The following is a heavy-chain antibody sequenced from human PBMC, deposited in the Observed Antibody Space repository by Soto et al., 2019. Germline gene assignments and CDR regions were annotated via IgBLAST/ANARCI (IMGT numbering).Heavy chain of an antibody. D-gene: IGHD6-19*01. CDR3: ARDGTASSGWYGPCDY. CDR2: ISGSSSYI. Sequence: EVQLVESGGGLVQPGGSLRLSCAASGFTFNSYSMNWVRQAPGKGLEWVSYISGSSSYIYYADSVKGRFTISRDNXKXXLDLQTSRLRDEDTAVYYCARDGTASSGWYGPCDYWGQGTLVTVSS. J-gene: IGHJ4*02. CDR1: GFTFNSYS. V-gene: IGHV3-48*02.